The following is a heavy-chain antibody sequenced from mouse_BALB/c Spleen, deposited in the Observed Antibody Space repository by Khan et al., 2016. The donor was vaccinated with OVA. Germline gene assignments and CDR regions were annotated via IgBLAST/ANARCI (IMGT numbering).Heavy chain of an antibody. CDR3: ARYYGNYWWYFDV. CDR2: IWTGGST. CDR1: GFSLTSYG. Sequence: QVQLKESGPGLVAPSQSLSITCTVSGFSLTSYGVNWVRQPPGKGLEWLGVIWTGGSTNNNSALMFRLSISKDNSKSQVFLKMNSLQTEDTAMYYCARYYGNYWWYFDVWGAGTTVTVSS. J-gene: IGHJ1*01. V-gene: IGHV2-9*02. D-gene: IGHD2-1*01.